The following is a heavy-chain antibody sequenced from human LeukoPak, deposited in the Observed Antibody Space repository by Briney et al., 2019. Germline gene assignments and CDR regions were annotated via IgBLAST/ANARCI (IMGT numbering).Heavy chain of an antibody. V-gene: IGHV3-66*02. CDR2: VYSGGDT. CDR1: GFNVTGSD. J-gene: IGHJ4*02. Sequence: GGSLRLSCAVSGFNVTGSDMSWVRQAPGKGLEWVSVVYSGGDTYYANSVKGRFTISRDNSKNTLYLQMNSLRAEDTAVYYCAREWIVGAYDYWGQGTLVTVSS. CDR3: AREWIVGAYDY. D-gene: IGHD1-26*01.